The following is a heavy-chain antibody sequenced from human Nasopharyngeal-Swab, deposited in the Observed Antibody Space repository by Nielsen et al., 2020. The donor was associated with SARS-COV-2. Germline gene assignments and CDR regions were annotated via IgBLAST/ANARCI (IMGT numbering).Heavy chain of an antibody. J-gene: IGHJ3*02. V-gene: IGHV1-69*06. CDR3: ARGAYSRRLGAFDI. D-gene: IGHD6-13*01. CDR2: IIPIFGTA. CDR1: GGTFSSYA. Sequence: SVKVSCKASGGTFSSYAISWVRQAPGQGLEWMGGIIPIFGTANYAQKFQGRVTITADKSTSTAYMELSSLRSEDTAVYYCARGAYSRRLGAFDIWGQGTMVTVSS.